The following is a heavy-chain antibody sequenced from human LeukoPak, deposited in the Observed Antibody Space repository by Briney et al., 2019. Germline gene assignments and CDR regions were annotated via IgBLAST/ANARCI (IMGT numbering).Heavy chain of an antibody. Sequence: GASVKVSCKASGYTFNGYYMHWVRQAPVQGLEWMGWINPNSGGTNYAQKFQGRVTMTRDTSISTAYMELSRLRSDDTAVYYCARDPITMVRGGKVWFDPWGQGTLVTVSS. CDR1: GYTFNGYY. CDR2: INPNSGGT. CDR3: ARDPITMVRGGKVWFDP. D-gene: IGHD3-10*01. V-gene: IGHV1-2*02. J-gene: IGHJ5*02.